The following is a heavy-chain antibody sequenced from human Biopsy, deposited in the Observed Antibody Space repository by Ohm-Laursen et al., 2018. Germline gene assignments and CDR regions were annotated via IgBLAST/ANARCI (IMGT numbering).Heavy chain of an antibody. CDR3: AKRGVERGRPLAY. D-gene: IGHD1-1*01. CDR1: GGTFSSFG. Sequence: ASVKVSCKVSGGTFSSFGISWVRQAPGQGLEWMGEINSMFGTTNYAQTFQGGVTITADESTSTAYMEVSSLRSEDTAVYYCAKRGVERGRPLAYWGQGTLVTVSS. CDR2: INSMFGTT. J-gene: IGHJ4*02. V-gene: IGHV1-69*13.